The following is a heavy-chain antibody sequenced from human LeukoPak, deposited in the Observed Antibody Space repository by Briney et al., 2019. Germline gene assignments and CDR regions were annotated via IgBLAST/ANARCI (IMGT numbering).Heavy chain of an antibody. J-gene: IGHJ3*02. V-gene: IGHV1-2*02. CDR3: ARDSTDYGDYVDAFDI. D-gene: IGHD4-17*01. Sequence: ASVKVSCKASGYTFTGYYMHWVRQAPGQGLEWMGWINPNSGATNYAQKFQGRVTMTRDTSISTAYMELRRLRSDDTAVYYCARDSTDYGDYVDAFDIWGQGTMDTVSS. CDR2: INPNSGAT. CDR1: GYTFTGYY.